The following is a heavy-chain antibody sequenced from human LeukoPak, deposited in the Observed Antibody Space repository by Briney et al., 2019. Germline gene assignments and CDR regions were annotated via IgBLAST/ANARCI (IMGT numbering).Heavy chain of an antibody. Sequence: GGSLRLSCAASGFTFSSYWMQWVRQAPGKGLVWVSRINSDGSSTSYADSVKGRFTISRDNAKNTLYLQMNSLRAEDTAVYCCARASGYSSGWFYFDYWGQGTLVTVSS. V-gene: IGHV3-74*01. CDR1: GFTFSSYW. D-gene: IGHD6-19*01. CDR3: ARASGYSSGWFYFDY. J-gene: IGHJ4*02. CDR2: INSDGSST.